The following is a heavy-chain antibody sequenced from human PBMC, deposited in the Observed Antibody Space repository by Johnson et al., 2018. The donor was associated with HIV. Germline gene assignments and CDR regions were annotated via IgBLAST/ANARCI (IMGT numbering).Heavy chain of an antibody. D-gene: IGHD3-9*01. CDR3: AKDLRVFDWFNAYDAFDI. CDR1: GFTVSSNY. Sequence: EVQLVESGGDLVQPGGSLRLSCAASGFTVSSNYMSWVRQAPGKGLEWVSVIYSGGKTYYADSVKGRFTISRDNSKNTLYLQMNSLRADDTAVYYCAKDLRVFDWFNAYDAFDIWGQGTMVTVSS. V-gene: IGHV3-66*01. J-gene: IGHJ3*02. CDR2: IYSGGKT.